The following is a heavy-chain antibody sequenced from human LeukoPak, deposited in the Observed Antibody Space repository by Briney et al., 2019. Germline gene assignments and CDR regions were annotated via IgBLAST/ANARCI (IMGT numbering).Heavy chain of an antibody. CDR2: INPNSGGT. CDR1: GYTFNGYY. V-gene: IGHV1-2*02. CDR3: ARDGYYDFWSGYSVY. D-gene: IGHD3-3*01. J-gene: IGHJ4*02. Sequence: ASVKVSCKASGYTFNGYYMHWVRQAPGQGREWMGWINPNSGGTNYAQKFQGRVTMTRDTSISTAYMELSRLRSDDTAVDYCARDGYYDFWSGYSVYWGQGTLVTVSS.